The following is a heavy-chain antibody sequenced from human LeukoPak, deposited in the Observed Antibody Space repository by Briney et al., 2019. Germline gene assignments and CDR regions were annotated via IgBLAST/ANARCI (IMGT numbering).Heavy chain of an antibody. CDR1: GGTFSSYA. CDR3: ARGLRTRRATVVSASY. Sequence: GASVKVSCKASGGTFSSYAISWVRQAPGQGLEWMGRIIPILGIANYAQKFQGRVTITADKSTSAAYMELSSLRSEDTAVYYCARGLRTRRATVVSASYWGQGTLVTVSS. D-gene: IGHD2-15*01. V-gene: IGHV1-69*04. CDR2: IIPILGIA. J-gene: IGHJ4*02.